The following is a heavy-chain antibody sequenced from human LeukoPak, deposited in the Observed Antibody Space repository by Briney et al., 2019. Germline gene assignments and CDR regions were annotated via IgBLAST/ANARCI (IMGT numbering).Heavy chain of an antibody. CDR3: ARRAIYDNSGSYSDAFDF. Sequence: ASVKVSCKASGYTFTSFNVNWVRQAPGQGLERMEVIRPTGVSTDYAQNFQGRVTMTSDTSTRTVYMELSSLRSEDTAVYYCARRAIYDNSGSYSDAFDFWGQGTLVTVSS. CDR2: IRPTGVST. V-gene: IGHV1-46*01. D-gene: IGHD3-22*01. CDR1: GYTFTSFN. J-gene: IGHJ3*01.